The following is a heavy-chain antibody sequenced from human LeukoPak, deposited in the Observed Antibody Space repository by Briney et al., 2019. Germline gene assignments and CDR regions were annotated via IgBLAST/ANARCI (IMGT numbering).Heavy chain of an antibody. V-gene: IGHV1-46*01. CDR3: ARAAPTTVTTRGFDY. Sequence: ASVKVSCKASGYTFTGYYMHWVRQAPGQGLEWMGIINPSGGSTSYAQKFQGRVTMTRDTSTSTVYMELSSLRSEDTAVYYCARAAPTTVTTRGFDYWGQGTLVTVSS. CDR1: GYTFTGYY. J-gene: IGHJ4*02. D-gene: IGHD4-17*01. CDR2: INPSGGST.